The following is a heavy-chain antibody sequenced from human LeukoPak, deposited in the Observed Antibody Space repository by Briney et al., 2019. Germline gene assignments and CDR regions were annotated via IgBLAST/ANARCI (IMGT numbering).Heavy chain of an antibody. J-gene: IGHJ4*02. Sequence: PGGSLRLSCAASGFTFSTYWMAWVRQAPGKGLEWVANIKGDESAKHQADSVKGRFTISRDNAQRSVYLQMSSLRGEDTAVYYCARDVGGSLDYWGQGTLVTVSS. CDR1: GFTFSTYW. D-gene: IGHD1-26*01. CDR2: IKGDESAK. CDR3: ARDVGGSLDY. V-gene: IGHV3-7*01.